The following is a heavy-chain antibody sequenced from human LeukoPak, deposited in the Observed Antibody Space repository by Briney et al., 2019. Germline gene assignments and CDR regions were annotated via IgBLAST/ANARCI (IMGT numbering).Heavy chain of an antibody. CDR2: INPSGGST. J-gene: IGHJ4*02. CDR3: ASQDSSGYNLGY. CDR1: GYTFTSYY. Sequence: ASVKVSCKASGYTFTSYYMHWVRQAPGQGLEWMGIINPSGGSTSYAQKFQGRVTMTRGTSTSTVYMELSSLRSEDTAVCYCASQDSSGYNLGYWGQGTLVTVSS. D-gene: IGHD3-22*01. V-gene: IGHV1-46*03.